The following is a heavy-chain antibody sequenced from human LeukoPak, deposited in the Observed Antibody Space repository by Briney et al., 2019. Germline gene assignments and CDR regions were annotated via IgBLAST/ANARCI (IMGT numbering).Heavy chain of an antibody. D-gene: IGHD4-17*01. J-gene: IGHJ4*02. V-gene: IGHV3-15*01. CDR1: GFSFSSAW. CDR3: TTSPPRATVTTD. CDR2: IKNKNDGGTT. Sequence: GSLRLSCAVSGFSFSSAWMSWVRQAPGKGLEWVGLIKNKNDGGTTDYAAPVKDRFTISRDDSKNTLYLQINSLKTEDTAVYYCTTSPPRATVTTDWGQGTLVTVSS.